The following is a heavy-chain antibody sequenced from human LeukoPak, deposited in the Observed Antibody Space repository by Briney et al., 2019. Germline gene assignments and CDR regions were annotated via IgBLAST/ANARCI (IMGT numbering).Heavy chain of an antibody. Sequence: GGSLRLSCAASGFTFSSYGMHWVRQAPGKGLEWVAVISYDGSNKYYADPVKGRFTISRDNSKNTLYLQMNSLRAEDTAVYYCAKPAAIYSYYYYYGMDVWGQGTTVTVSS. J-gene: IGHJ6*02. CDR2: ISYDGSNK. V-gene: IGHV3-30*18. CDR3: AKPAAIYSYYYYYGMDV. D-gene: IGHD2-2*01. CDR1: GFTFSSYG.